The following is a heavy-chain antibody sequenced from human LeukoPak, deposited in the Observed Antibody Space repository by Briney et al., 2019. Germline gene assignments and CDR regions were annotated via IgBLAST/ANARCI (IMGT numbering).Heavy chain of an antibody. V-gene: IGHV1-2*02. CDR1: GYTFTGYY. CDR3: ARAPPDCSGGSCYFNNWFDP. Sequence: ASVKVSCKAPGYTFTGYYMHWVRQAPGQGLEWMGWINPNSGGTNYAQKFQGRVTMTRDTSISTAYMELSRLRSDDTAVYYCARAPPDCSGGSCYFNNWFDPWGQGTLVTVSS. D-gene: IGHD2-15*01. CDR2: INPNSGGT. J-gene: IGHJ5*02.